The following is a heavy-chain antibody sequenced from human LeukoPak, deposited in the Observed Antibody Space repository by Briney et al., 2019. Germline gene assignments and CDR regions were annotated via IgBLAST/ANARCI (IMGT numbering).Heavy chain of an antibody. D-gene: IGHD6-13*01. J-gene: IGHJ6*02. CDR3: ARGDSSSWYIGPYYYGMDV. CDR2: VKRDGSEK. CDR1: GFTFSTYW. Sequence: GGSLRLSCAASGFTFSTYWMNWVRQAPGKGLEWVANVKRDGSEKYYVDSVKGRFTISRDNAKNSLYLQMNSLRAEDTAVYYCARGDSSSWYIGPYYYGMDVWGQGTTVTVSS. V-gene: IGHV3-7*01.